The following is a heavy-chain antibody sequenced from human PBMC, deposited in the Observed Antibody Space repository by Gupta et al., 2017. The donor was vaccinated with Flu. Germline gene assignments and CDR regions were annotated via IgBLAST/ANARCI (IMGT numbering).Heavy chain of an antibody. CDR2: IGNPIDYT. Sequence: EVQWLESGGGLVKPAGSLRLSGEPSGFSLTDHTLIWVRQAPGKGLEWISSIGNPIDYTYYADSIKGRFTMSRDVARNSVSLQLSNLRAEDTAVYYCARGDIGIQPHYFDFWGQGTLVTVSS. J-gene: IGHJ4*02. CDR3: ARGDIGIQPHYFDF. D-gene: IGHD5-18*01. CDR1: GFSLTDHT. V-gene: IGHV3-21*06.